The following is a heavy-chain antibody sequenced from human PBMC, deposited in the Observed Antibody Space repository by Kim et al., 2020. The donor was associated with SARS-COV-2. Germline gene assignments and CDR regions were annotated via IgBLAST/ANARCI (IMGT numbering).Heavy chain of an antibody. D-gene: IGHD3-16*02. V-gene: IGHV1-69*13. Sequence: SVKVSCKASGGTFSSYAISWVRQAPGQGLEWMGGIIPIFGTANYAQKFQGRVTITADESTSTAYMELSSLRSEDMAVYYCARVRGYRYTYFDYWGQGTLVTVSS. CDR3: ARVRGYRYTYFDY. CDR2: IIPIFGTA. CDR1: GGTFSSYA. J-gene: IGHJ4*02.